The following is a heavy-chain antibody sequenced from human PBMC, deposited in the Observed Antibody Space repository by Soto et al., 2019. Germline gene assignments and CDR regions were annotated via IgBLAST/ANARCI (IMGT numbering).Heavy chain of an antibody. D-gene: IGHD2-21*02. J-gene: IGHJ4*02. Sequence: SSWPSGYSFSYYAINQMPPATGQGLEWMGWMSPDSGNTGYAQQFQGRVTMTRNTSISTAYMELSSLRSEDTAVYYCEVTTGYWGQGTMVTVSS. CDR2: MSPDSGNT. V-gene: IGHV1-8*01. CDR1: GYSFSYYA. CDR3: EVTTGY.